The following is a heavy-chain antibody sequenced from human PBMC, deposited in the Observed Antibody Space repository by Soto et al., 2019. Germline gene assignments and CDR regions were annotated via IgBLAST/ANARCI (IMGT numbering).Heavy chain of an antibody. J-gene: IGHJ5*02. CDR1: GGTFSSYA. CDR3: ARDLSYYDSSGYYFDP. CDR2: IIPIFGTA. D-gene: IGHD3-22*01. Sequence: SGAEVKKPGSSVKVSCKASGGTFSSYAISWVRQAPGQGLEWMGGIIPIFGTANYAQKFQGRVTITADESTSTAYMELSSLRSEDTAVYYCARDLSYYDSSGYYFDPWGQGTLVTVSS. V-gene: IGHV1-69*01.